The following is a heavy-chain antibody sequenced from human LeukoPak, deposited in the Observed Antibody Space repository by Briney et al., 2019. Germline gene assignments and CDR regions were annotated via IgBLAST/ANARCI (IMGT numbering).Heavy chain of an antibody. D-gene: IGHD3-3*01. CDR2: ISAYNGNT. Sequence: GASVKVSCKASGYTFTSYGISWVRQAPGQGLEWMGWISAYNGNTNYAQKLQGRVTMTTDTSTSTAYMELRSLRSDDTAVYYCARFFWSGYYYYYYMDAWGKGTTVTVSS. CDR3: ARFFWSGYYYYYYMDA. CDR1: GYTFTSYG. J-gene: IGHJ6*03. V-gene: IGHV1-18*01.